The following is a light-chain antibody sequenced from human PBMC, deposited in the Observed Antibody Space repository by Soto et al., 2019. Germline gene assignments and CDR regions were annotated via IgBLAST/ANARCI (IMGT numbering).Light chain of an antibody. J-gene: IGLJ2*01. V-gene: IGLV2-14*01. Sequence: QSVLTQPASVSGSPGQSITISCTGTSSDVGTYNYVSWYQQHPGKAPKLMIYDVTNRPSGVSNRFSGSKSGSTASLTISGLQAEDEAHYYCTSYTTSNTVVFGGGTKVTVL. CDR3: TSYTTSNTVV. CDR1: SSDVGTYNY. CDR2: DVT.